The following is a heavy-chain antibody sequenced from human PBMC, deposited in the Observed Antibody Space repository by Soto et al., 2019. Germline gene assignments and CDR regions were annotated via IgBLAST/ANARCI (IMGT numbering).Heavy chain of an antibody. CDR3: ARDGGSSYHYAMDV. CDR1: GFTLSSYK. CDR2: ISGGGTTI. D-gene: IGHD2-15*01. J-gene: IGHJ6*02. V-gene: IGHV3-48*03. Sequence: EVQMVESGGTLVQPGGSLRLSCAASGFTLSSYKMNWVRQAPGKGLEWVSYISGGGTTIYYADSVKGRLTISRDNAKNSLYLYMNSLRAEDTAVYYCARDGGSSYHYAMDVWGQGTTVTVSS.